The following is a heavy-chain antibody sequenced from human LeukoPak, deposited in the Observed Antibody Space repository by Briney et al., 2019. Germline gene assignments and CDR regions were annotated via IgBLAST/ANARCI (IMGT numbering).Heavy chain of an antibody. Sequence: LWASVKVSCKASGYTFTGYYMHWVRQAPGQGLEWMGWINPNSGGTNYAQKFQGRVTMTRDTSISTAYMELSRLRSDDTAVYYCARDRGVVDTAMAYYFDYWGQGTLVTVSS. D-gene: IGHD5-18*01. CDR2: INPNSGGT. V-gene: IGHV1-2*02. CDR1: GYTFTGYY. J-gene: IGHJ4*02. CDR3: ARDRGVVDTAMAYYFDY.